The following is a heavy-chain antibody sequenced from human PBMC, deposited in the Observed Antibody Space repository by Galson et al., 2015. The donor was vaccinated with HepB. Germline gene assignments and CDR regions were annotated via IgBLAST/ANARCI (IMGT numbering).Heavy chain of an antibody. Sequence: SLRLSCAASGFTFNSYGMHWVRQAPGKGLEWVAVISYGGSNKYYADSVKGRFTISRDKSKNTVYLQMNSLRAEDTAVYYCAKDPAVTTDYYYYMDVWGKGTTVTVPS. J-gene: IGHJ6*03. CDR3: AKDPAVTTDYYYYMDV. V-gene: IGHV3-30*18. D-gene: IGHD4-11*01. CDR1: GFTFNSYG. CDR2: ISYGGSNK.